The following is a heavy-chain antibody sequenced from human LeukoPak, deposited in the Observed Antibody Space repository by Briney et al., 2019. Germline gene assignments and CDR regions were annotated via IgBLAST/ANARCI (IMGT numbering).Heavy chain of an antibody. V-gene: IGHV1-18*01. Sequence: ASVKVSCKPSGYTFSSFGITWVRQAPGQGLEWMGWISAYNGNTNYVEKLRGRVTMTTDRSTATAYMELRSLTSDDTAMYYCARDPSYDTVGGSYRPLDYWGQGTPITVSS. CDR1: GYTFSSFG. CDR2: ISAYNGNT. D-gene: IGHD3-16*02. CDR3: ARDPSYDTVGGSYRPLDY. J-gene: IGHJ4*02.